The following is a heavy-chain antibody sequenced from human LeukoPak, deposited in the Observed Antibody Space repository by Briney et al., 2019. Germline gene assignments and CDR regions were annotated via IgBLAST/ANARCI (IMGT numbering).Heavy chain of an antibody. CDR1: GFTFSSYA. V-gene: IGHV3-23*01. CDR3: AKLPHTDYGDYGAPYYFDY. CDR2: ISGSGGST. D-gene: IGHD4-17*01. J-gene: IGHJ4*02. Sequence: GGSLRLSCAASGFTFSSYAMSWVRQAPGKGLEWVSAISGSGGSTYYADSVKSRFTISRDNSKNTLYLQMNSLRAEDTAVYYCAKLPHTDYGDYGAPYYFDYWGQGTLVTVSS.